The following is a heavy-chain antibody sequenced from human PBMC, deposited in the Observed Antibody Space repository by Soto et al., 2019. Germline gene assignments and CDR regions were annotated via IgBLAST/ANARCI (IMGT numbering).Heavy chain of an antibody. J-gene: IGHJ4*02. CDR2: IKSNTDGGTT. CDR1: GVTLTNVW. Sequence: GSLRLSCAVSGVTLTNVWMNWVRQAPGKGPEWVGRIKSNTDGGTTDYAAPVKGRFTVSRDDSENTLYLQMNSLKTEDTAVYYCSHGYYQYFNSWGQGTLVTVSS. V-gene: IGHV3-15*07. CDR3: SHGYYQYFNS. D-gene: IGHD5-18*01.